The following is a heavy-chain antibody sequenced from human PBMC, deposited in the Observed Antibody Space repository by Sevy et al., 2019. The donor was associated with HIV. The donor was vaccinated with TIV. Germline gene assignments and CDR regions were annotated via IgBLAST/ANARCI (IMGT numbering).Heavy chain of an antibody. Sequence: GGSLRLSCAASGFTFSNYDMHWVRQAPGKGLEGVAVISHDGNYKNNADSVKVRFTISRDDFKNTLYLQMSSLRPEDTAVYFCARLFSCGGDCYYLDYWGQGALVTVSS. D-gene: IGHD2-21*02. CDR2: ISHDGNYK. CDR1: GFTFSNYD. V-gene: IGHV3-30-3*01. CDR3: ARLFSCGGDCYYLDY. J-gene: IGHJ4*02.